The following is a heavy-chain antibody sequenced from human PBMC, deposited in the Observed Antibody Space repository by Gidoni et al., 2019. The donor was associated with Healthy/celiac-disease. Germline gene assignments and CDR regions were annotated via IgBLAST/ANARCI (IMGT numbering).Heavy chain of an antibody. CDR1: GGHFSSYA. Sequence: QVQLVQSGAEVKKPGSSVKVSCNASGGHFSSYAISWVRKAHGQGLEWMGGIIPICGTANYAQKLQGRVTITADESTSTAYMEMSSLRSEDTAVYYCARVRRGYSYGTLYYFDYWGQGTLVTVSS. D-gene: IGHD5-18*01. CDR2: IIPICGTA. V-gene: IGHV1-69*01. CDR3: ARVRRGYSYGTLYYFDY. J-gene: IGHJ4*02.